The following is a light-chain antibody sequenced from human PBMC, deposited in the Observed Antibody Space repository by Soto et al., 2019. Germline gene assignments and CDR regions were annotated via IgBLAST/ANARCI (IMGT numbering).Light chain of an antibody. Sequence: QLVLTQPPSVSGAPGQRVTISCTGSSSNIGAGYDVHWYQQLPGTAPKLLIYGNSNRPSGVPDRFSGSKSGTSASLAITGLHAEDVADYYCQSYDSSLSGWVFGGGTKLTVL. CDR1: SSNIGAGYD. J-gene: IGLJ3*02. V-gene: IGLV1-40*01. CDR3: QSYDSSLSGWV. CDR2: GNS.